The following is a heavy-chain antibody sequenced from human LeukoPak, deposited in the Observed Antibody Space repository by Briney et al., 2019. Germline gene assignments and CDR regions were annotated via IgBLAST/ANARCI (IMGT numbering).Heavy chain of an antibody. J-gene: IGHJ5*02. Sequence: GGSLRLSCAASGFTVSSNYMSWVRQAPGKGLEWVSVIYSGGSTYYADSVKGRFTISRDNSKNTLYLQMNSLRAEDTAVYYCARVGGSGYYLNWFDPWGQGTLVTVSS. D-gene: IGHD3-22*01. CDR3: ARVGGSGYYLNWFDP. CDR1: GFTVSSNY. CDR2: IYSGGST. V-gene: IGHV3-66*02.